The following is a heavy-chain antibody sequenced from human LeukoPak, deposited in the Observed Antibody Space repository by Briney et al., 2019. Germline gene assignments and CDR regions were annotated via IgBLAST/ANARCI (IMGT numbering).Heavy chain of an antibody. J-gene: IGHJ3*02. CDR3: ARVRSIAAPDDAFDI. Sequence: ASVKVSCKASGYTFTSYDINWVRQATGQGLEWMGWMNPNSGNTGYAQKFQGRVTITRNTSISTAYMELSSLRSEDTAVYYCARVRSIAAPDDAFDIWGQGTMVTVSS. D-gene: IGHD6-6*01. CDR2: MNPNSGNT. CDR1: GYTFTSYD. V-gene: IGHV1-8*03.